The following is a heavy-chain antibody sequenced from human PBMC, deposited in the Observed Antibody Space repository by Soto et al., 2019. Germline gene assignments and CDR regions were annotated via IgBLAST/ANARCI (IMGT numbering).Heavy chain of an antibody. CDR1: GFTFSSYA. D-gene: IGHD2-2*01. V-gene: IGHV3-9*01. CDR2: ISWNSGSI. Sequence: SLTLSCAASGFTFSSYAMNWVRQAPGKGLEWVSGISWNSGSIGYADSVKGRFTISRDNAKNSLYLQMNSLRAEDTALYYCAKDISGPPTNYYYMDVWGKGTTVTVSS. J-gene: IGHJ6*03. CDR3: AKDISGPPTNYYYMDV.